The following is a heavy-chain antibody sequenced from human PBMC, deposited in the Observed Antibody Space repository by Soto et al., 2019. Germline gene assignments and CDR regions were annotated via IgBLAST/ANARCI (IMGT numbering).Heavy chain of an antibody. CDR1: GGSIRSYY. J-gene: IGHJ3*02. V-gene: IGHV4-59*01. D-gene: IGHD3-22*01. CDR3: ARDPDYYGGNSPTFDI. Sequence: PSETLSLTCTVSGGSIRSYYWSWIRQPPGKGLEWIGYVYHSGTTNYNPSLQSRVTISVDTSKSQFSLKLTSVTAADTAVYYCARDPDYYGGNSPTFDIWGQGTMVTVSS. CDR2: VYHSGTT.